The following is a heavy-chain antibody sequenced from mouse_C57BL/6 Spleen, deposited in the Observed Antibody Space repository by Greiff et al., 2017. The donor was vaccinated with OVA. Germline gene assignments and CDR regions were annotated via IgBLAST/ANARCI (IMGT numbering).Heavy chain of an antibody. CDR2: IHPNSGST. D-gene: IGHD2-4*01. Sequence: QVQLKQPGAELVKPGASVKLSCKASGYTFTSYWMHWVKQRPGQGLEWIGMIHPNSGSTNYNEKFKSKATLTVDKSSSTAYMQLSSLTSEDSAVYYCARPYDSWFAYWGQGTLVTVSA. CDR1: GYTFTSYW. J-gene: IGHJ3*01. V-gene: IGHV1-64*01. CDR3: ARPYDSWFAY.